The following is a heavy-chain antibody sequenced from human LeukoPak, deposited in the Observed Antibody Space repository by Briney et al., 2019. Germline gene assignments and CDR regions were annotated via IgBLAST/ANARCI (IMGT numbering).Heavy chain of an antibody. Sequence: GESLKISCKGSGYSFASYWIGWVRQMPGKGLEWMGIVYPSDSDTRYSPPFQGQVNISADKSINTAYLQWSSLKASDTAVYYCARHRLLTTALDYWGQGTQVTVSS. CDR3: ARHRLLTTALDY. D-gene: IGHD4-17*01. CDR2: VYPSDSDT. V-gene: IGHV5-51*01. J-gene: IGHJ4*02. CDR1: GYSFASYW.